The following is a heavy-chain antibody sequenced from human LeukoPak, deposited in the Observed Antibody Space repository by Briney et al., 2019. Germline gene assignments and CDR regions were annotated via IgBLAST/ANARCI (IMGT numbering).Heavy chain of an antibody. CDR3: AKDHSNTVGY. J-gene: IGHJ4*02. CDR1: GFIVSSNY. D-gene: IGHD4-23*01. Sequence: GGSLRLSCAVSGFIVSSNYMSWVRQAPGKGLEWVSAISGSGGSTYYADSVKGRFTISRDNSKNTLYLQMNSLRAEDTAVYYCAKDHSNTVGYWGQGTLVTVSS. V-gene: IGHV3-23*01. CDR2: ISGSGGST.